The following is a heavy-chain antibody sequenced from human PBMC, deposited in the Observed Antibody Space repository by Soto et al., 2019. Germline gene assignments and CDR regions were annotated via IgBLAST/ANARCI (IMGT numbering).Heavy chain of an antibody. V-gene: IGHV1-69*13. CDR3: ARSPAPSYYYDSSGYYVPFDY. J-gene: IGHJ4*02. D-gene: IGHD3-22*01. CDR1: GGTFSSYA. CDR2: IIPIFGTA. Sequence: SVKVSCKASGGTFSSYAISWVRQAPGQGLEWMGGIIPIFGTANYAQKFQGRVTITADESTSTAYMELSSLRSEDTAVYYCARSPAPSYYYDSSGYYVPFDYCGQGTLVTVSS.